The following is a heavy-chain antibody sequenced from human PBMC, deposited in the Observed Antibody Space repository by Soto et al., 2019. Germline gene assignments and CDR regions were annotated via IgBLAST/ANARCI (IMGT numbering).Heavy chain of an antibody. J-gene: IGHJ4*02. CDR1: GGSISSNNG. V-gene: IGHV4-4*02. D-gene: IGHD3-10*01. Sequence: QVQLQESGPGLVKPSGTLSLICAVSGGSISSNNGWGWVRQPPGKGLEWIGEIYHSGCTNYNPSLKRRVTIAVDKSKNQFPLQLTSVTAAHTAVYYCARSDVGLISFRAGFDHWGQGTLVTVSS. CDR2: IYHSGCT. CDR3: ARSDVGLISFRAGFDH.